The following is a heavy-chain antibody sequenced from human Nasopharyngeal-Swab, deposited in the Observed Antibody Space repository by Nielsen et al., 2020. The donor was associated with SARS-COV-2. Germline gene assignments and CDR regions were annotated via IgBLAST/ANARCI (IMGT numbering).Heavy chain of an antibody. J-gene: IGHJ4*02. CDR2: MNPNSGNT. V-gene: IGHV1-8*01. D-gene: IGHD5-18*01. Sequence: ASVKVSCKASGYTFTSYDINWVRQATGQGLEWMGWMNPNSGNTGYAQKFQGRVTMTRNTSISTAYMELSSLRSEDTAVYYCARAGKIQLWFNSLYYFDYWGQGTLGTVSS. CDR3: ARAGKIQLWFNSLYYFDY. CDR1: GYTFTSYD.